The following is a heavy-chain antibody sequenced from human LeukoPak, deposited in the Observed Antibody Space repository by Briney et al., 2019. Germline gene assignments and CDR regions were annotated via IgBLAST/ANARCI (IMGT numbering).Heavy chain of an antibody. CDR2: INPNSGGT. J-gene: IGHJ4*02. Sequence: ASVKVSCKASGYTFTGYYMHWVRQAPGQGLEWMGWINPNSGGTNYAQKFQGRVTMTRDTSISTAYMELSRLRSDDTAVYYCARASSPYSSGWYYFDYWGQGTLVTVSS. CDR1: GYTFTGYY. CDR3: ARASSPYSSGWYYFDY. V-gene: IGHV1-2*02. D-gene: IGHD6-13*01.